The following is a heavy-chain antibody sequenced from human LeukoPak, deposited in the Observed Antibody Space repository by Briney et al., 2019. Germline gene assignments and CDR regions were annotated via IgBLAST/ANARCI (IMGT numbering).Heavy chain of an antibody. CDR3: ASYGYGYIY. Sequence: TLSFTCAVSGGSISSGGYSWSWIRQPPGKGLEWIGYIYHSGSTYYNPSLKSRVTISVDRSKNQFSLKLSSVTAAGTAVYYCASYGYGYIYWGQGTLVTVSS. J-gene: IGHJ4*02. CDR2: IYHSGST. D-gene: IGHD5-18*01. CDR1: GGSISSGGYS. V-gene: IGHV4-30-2*01.